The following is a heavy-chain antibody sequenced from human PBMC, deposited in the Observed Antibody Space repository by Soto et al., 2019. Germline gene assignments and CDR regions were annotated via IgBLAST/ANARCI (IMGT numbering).Heavy chain of an antibody. V-gene: IGHV4-31*03. J-gene: IGHJ4*02. CDR2: IYYRGST. CDR1: GGSISSGGYY. Sequence: SETLSLTCTVSGGSISSGGYYWSWIRQHPGKGLEWIGYIYYRGSTYYNPSLKSRVTTSVDTSKNQFSLKLSSVTAADTDVYYCPTGSRDYATDHWGPGTLATVSS. D-gene: IGHD4-17*01. CDR3: PTGSRDYATDH.